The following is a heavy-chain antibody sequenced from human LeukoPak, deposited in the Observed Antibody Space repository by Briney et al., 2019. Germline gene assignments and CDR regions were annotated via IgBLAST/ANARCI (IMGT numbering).Heavy chain of an antibody. CDR1: GFTFSRHA. CDR3: ARDTAGGDH. Sequence: GGSLRLSCAASGFTFSRHAMSWVRLAPGRGLEWVSAISGSDGNTYHADSVKGRFTISRDISKNTLYLQMNSLRAEDTAVYYCARDTAGGDHWGQGTLVTVSS. J-gene: IGHJ4*02. V-gene: IGHV3-23*01. CDR2: ISGSDGNT. D-gene: IGHD5-18*01.